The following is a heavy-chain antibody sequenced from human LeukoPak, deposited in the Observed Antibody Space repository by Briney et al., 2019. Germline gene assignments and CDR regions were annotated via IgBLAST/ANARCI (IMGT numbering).Heavy chain of an antibody. V-gene: IGHV1-24*01. CDR3: ATGRTNNTPDGDYGGDAFDI. CDR2: FDPEDAEI. CDR1: GYTLTELS. Sequence: GASVKVSCKVSGYTLTELSIHWVRQAPGQGLEWMGGFDPEDAEIIYGQKFQGRVTMTEDTSTDTSYMELSSLRSEDTAVYYCATGRTNNTPDGDYGGDAFDIWGQGTMVTVSS. D-gene: IGHD4-17*01. J-gene: IGHJ3*02.